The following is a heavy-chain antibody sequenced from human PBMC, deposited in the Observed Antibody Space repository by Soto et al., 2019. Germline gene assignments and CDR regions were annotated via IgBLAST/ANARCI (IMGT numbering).Heavy chain of an antibody. V-gene: IGHV3-74*01. CDR3: AGDRAPGEMATTFDY. J-gene: IGHJ4*02. Sequence: PGGSLRLSCAASGFSFDNYWMHWVRQSPGKGLVWVSRISIDGSSTNYADSVKGRFTISRDNAKKTLYLLMNSLRAEDTAVYYCAGDRAPGEMATTFDYWGLGTLVTVSS. CDR1: GFSFDNYW. CDR2: ISIDGSST.